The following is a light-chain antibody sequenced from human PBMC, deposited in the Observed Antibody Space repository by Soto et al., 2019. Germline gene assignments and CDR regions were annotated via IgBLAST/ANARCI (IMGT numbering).Light chain of an antibody. CDR3: QQYGDSIT. CDR1: QTVTSSY. V-gene: IGKV3-20*01. CDR2: DAV. J-gene: IGKJ4*01. Sequence: VLTQSPGSLSLSPGERATVSCRASQTVTSSYLAWYQQRPGQAPQLLIYDAVKRATGIPDRFSGSESGRDYTLTISRLDPEDSLVYYCQQYGDSITFGGGTKLEIK.